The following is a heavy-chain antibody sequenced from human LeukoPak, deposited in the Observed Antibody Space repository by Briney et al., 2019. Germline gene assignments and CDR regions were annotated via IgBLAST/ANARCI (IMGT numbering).Heavy chain of an antibody. CDR1: GFTFSRYW. CDR3: AGDGRDSSSWTEPDFDY. J-gene: IGHJ4*02. Sequence: GGSLRLFCAASGFTFSRYWMHWVPQAPGKGLVGVSRINSDGSSTSYADSVKGRFTISRDNAKNTLYLQMNSLRAEDTAVYYCAGDGRDSSSWTEPDFDYWGQGTLVTVSS. V-gene: IGHV3-74*01. CDR2: INSDGSST. D-gene: IGHD6-13*01.